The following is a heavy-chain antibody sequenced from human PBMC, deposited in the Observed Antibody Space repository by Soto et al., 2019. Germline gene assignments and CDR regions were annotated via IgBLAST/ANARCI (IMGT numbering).Heavy chain of an antibody. CDR3: ARGGLAFAADTAKHFDY. Sequence: ASVKVSCKASGYTFTGYYMHWVRQAPGQGLEWMGWINPNSGGTNYAQKFQGRVTMTRDTSISTAYMELSRLRSDDTAVYYCARGGLAFAADTAKHFDYSGQGTLVTVAS. V-gene: IGHV1-2*02. CDR1: GYTFTGYY. J-gene: IGHJ4*02. D-gene: IGHD2-21*02. CDR2: INPNSGGT.